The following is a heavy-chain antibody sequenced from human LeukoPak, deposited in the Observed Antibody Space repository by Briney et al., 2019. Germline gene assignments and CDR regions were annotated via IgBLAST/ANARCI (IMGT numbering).Heavy chain of an antibody. J-gene: IGHJ3*02. CDR2: IYYSGST. D-gene: IGHD1-26*01. Sequence: PSETLSLTCTVSGGSISSYYWSWIRQPPGKGLEWIGYIYYSGSTNYNPSLKGRVTISVDTSKNQFSLKLSSVTAADTAVYYCGRGAPLTVGASRAFDIWGQGTMVTVSS. V-gene: IGHV4-59*01. CDR3: GRGAPLTVGASRAFDI. CDR1: GGSISSYY.